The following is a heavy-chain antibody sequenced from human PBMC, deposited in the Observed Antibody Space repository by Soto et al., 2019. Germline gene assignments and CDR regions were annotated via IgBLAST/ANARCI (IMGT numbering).Heavy chain of an antibody. J-gene: IGHJ4*02. Sequence: EVHLLESGGGLVQPRESLRLSGVASGFTFSTSVMTWVRQAPGKGLEWVATISPGGASFYADSEKGRFSISRHNSKNTMYLQMNNLRVEDTAVFYCAKGLISGRWYAEDWAQGTMVTVSS. CDR3: AKGLISGRWYAED. CDR1: GFTFSTSV. V-gene: IGHV3-23*01. CDR2: ISPGGAS. D-gene: IGHD6-13*01.